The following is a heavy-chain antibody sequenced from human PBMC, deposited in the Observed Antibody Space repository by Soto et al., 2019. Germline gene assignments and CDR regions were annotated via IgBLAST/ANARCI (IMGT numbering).Heavy chain of an antibody. J-gene: IGHJ3*01. CDR3: VRRAITATTKWGAFDV. CDR2: ISPGADVS. V-gene: IGHV3-23*01. D-gene: IGHD1-20*01. CDR1: GFTFSSFV. Sequence: EVQLLESGGGLVQPGGSLRLSCAASGFTFSSFVMNWVRQAPGKGWEWVSTISPGADVSHYTDSVKGRLTISRDNSRRTLHLQMDSLRVEDAAVYFCVRRAITATTKWGAFDVWGQGTAVTVSS.